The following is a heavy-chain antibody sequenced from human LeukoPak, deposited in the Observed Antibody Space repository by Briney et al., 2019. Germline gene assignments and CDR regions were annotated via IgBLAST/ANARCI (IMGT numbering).Heavy chain of an antibody. J-gene: IGHJ4*02. CDR1: GGSISSYY. CDR3: ARTGDGYAIDY. CDR2: IYYSGST. D-gene: IGHD5-24*01. V-gene: IGHV4-59*01. Sequence: SETLSLTCTVPGGSISSYYWSWIRQPPGKGLEWIGYIYYSGSTNYNPSLKSRVTISVDTSKNQFSLKLSSVTAADTAVYYCARTGDGYAIDYWGQGTLVTVSS.